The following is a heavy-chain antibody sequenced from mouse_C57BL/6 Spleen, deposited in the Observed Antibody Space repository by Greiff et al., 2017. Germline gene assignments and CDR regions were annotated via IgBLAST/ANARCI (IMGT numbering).Heavy chain of an antibody. J-gene: IGHJ4*01. V-gene: IGHV5-6*01. Sequence: EVQGVESGGDLVKPGGSLKLSCAASGFTFSSYGMSWVRQTPDQRLEWVATISSGGSYTYYPDSVKGRFTISRDNAKNTQYLQLSSLKSVDTAMYYCARHPTMVDAMDYWGQGTSVTVSS. CDR1: GFTFSSYG. D-gene: IGHD2-1*01. CDR2: ISSGGSYT. CDR3: ARHPTMVDAMDY.